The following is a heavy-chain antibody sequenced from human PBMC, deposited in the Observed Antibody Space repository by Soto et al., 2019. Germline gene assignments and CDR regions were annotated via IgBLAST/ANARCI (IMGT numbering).Heavy chain of an antibody. J-gene: IGHJ5*02. Sequence: GESLKISCKGSGYSFTSYWIGWVRQMPGKGLEWMGIIYPGDSDTRYSPSFQGQVTISADKSISTAYLQWSSLKASDTAMYYCARLVEFSTTVSWFEPWGQGPLVTVSS. CDR2: IYPGDSDT. D-gene: IGHD4-17*01. CDR3: ARLVEFSTTVSWFEP. V-gene: IGHV5-51*01. CDR1: GYSFTSYW.